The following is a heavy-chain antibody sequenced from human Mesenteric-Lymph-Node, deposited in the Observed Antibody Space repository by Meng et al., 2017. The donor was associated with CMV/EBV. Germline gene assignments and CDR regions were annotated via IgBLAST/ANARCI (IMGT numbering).Heavy chain of an antibody. J-gene: IGHJ4*02. V-gene: IGHV4-31*03. CDR2: MYYSGST. CDR1: GVSISTVGYY. D-gene: IGHD5/OR15-5a*01. CDR3: ARRVPGLHYFDY. Sequence: LRLSCTVSGVSISTVGYYWTWIRQHPGKGLEWIGYMYYSGSTYYNPSLKSRVIISLDMSNNQFSLNLSSVTAADTAVYYCARRVPGLHYFDYWGPGSLVTVSS.